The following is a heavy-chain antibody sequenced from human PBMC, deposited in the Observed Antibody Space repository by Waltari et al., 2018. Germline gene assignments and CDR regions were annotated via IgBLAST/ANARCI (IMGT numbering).Heavy chain of an antibody. CDR2: ITRSSNYV. CDR1: GFTFSTYS. CDR3: ARDRVEYSSSGADY. D-gene: IGHD6-6*01. Sequence: EVQLVESGGGLVKPGGSLRLPCVASGFTFSTYSMNWVRQAPGKGLEWVSSITRSSNYVYYADSVKGRFTISRENAKTSLYLQMNSLRAEDTAVYYCARDRVEYSSSGADYWGQGTLVTVSS. J-gene: IGHJ4*02. V-gene: IGHV3-21*06.